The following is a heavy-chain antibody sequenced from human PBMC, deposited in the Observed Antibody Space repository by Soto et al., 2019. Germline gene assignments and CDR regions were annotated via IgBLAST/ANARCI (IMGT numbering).Heavy chain of an antibody. CDR1: GGSISSSY. J-gene: IGHJ5*02. Sequence: PSETLSLTCTVSGGSISSSYWSWIRQHPGKGLEWIGYIYYSGSTYYNSSLKSRVTISVDTSKNQFSLKLSSVTAADTAVYYCARSVFPWGQGTLVTVSS. CDR2: IYYSGST. CDR3: ARSVFP. V-gene: IGHV4-59*12.